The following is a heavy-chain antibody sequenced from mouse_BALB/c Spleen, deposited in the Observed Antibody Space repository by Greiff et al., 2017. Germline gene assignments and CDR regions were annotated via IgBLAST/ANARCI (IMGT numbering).Heavy chain of an antibody. CDR2: ISSGSSTI. D-gene: IGHD2-2*01. J-gene: IGHJ3*01. CDR1: GFTFSSFG. V-gene: IGHV5-17*02. Sequence: EVMLVESGGDLVKPGGSRKLSCAASGFTFSSFGMHWVRQAPEKGLEWVAYISSGSSTIYYADTVKGRFTISRDNPKNTLFLQMTSLRSEDTAMYYCARQGLRRGFAYWGQGTLVTVSA. CDR3: ARQGLRRGFAY.